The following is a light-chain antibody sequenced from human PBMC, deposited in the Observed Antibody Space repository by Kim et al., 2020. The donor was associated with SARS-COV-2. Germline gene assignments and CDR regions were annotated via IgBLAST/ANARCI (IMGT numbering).Light chain of an antibody. V-gene: IGLV3-1*01. CDR1: RLGNKY. J-gene: IGLJ1*01. Sequence: SYELTQPPSVSVSPGQTARITCSGDRLGNKYAFWYQQKSGKSPVLVIYQDTKRPSGIPERFSGSNSGNTATLTISGTQAMDEADYYCQAWDSSTGVFGTGTKVTVL. CDR3: QAWDSSTGV. CDR2: QDT.